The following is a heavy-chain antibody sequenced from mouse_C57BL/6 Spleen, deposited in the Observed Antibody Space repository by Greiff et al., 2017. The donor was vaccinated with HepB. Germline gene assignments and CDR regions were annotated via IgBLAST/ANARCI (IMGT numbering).Heavy chain of an antibody. V-gene: IGHV1-69*01. Sequence: QVQLQQPGAELVMPGASVKLSCKASGYTFTSYWMHWVKQRPGQGLEWIGEIDPSDSYTNYNQKFKGKSTLTVDKSSSTAYMQLSSLTSEDSAVYYCARWGNYLWYFDVWRTGTTVTVSS. CDR3: ARWGNYLWYFDV. CDR2: IDPSDSYT. CDR1: GYTFTSYW. D-gene: IGHD2-1*01. J-gene: IGHJ1*03.